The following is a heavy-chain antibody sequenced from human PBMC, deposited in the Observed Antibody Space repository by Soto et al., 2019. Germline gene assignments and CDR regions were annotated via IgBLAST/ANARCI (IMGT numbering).Heavy chain of an antibody. CDR3: ARDGVCGGSCYSSS. D-gene: IGHD2-15*01. V-gene: IGHV3-21*01. J-gene: IGHJ5*02. Sequence: EVQLVESGGGLVKPGGSLRLSCAASGFTFSSYSMNWVRQAPGKGLEWVSSISSSSSYIYYADSVKGRFTISRDNAKNSLYLQMNSLRAEDTAVYYCARDGVCGGSCYSSSWGKGTPVTVSS. CDR1: GFTFSSYS. CDR2: ISSSSSYI.